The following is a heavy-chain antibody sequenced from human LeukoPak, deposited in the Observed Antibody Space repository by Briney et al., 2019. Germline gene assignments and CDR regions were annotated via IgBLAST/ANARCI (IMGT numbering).Heavy chain of an antibody. Sequence: PGGSLRLSCTAFGFAFDEHGMSWVRQVPGRGLEWVAGINWSGGSTGYADPLRGRFTISRDNAKNSLYLQIDGLRAGDTALYYCARAPITSPFYFDYWGQGTLVTVSS. CDR2: INWSGGST. CDR3: ARAPITSPFYFDY. CDR1: GFAFDEHG. V-gene: IGHV3-20*04. D-gene: IGHD2-2*01. J-gene: IGHJ4*02.